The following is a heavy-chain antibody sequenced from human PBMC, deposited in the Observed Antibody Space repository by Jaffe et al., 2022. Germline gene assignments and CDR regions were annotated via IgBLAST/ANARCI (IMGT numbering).Heavy chain of an antibody. CDR3: ARDDNRKEWFGEPTMRHPSNWFDP. J-gene: IGHJ5*02. V-gene: IGHV4-38-2*02. CDR2: IYHSGST. D-gene: IGHD3-10*01. CDR1: GYSISSGYY. Sequence: QVQLQESGPGLVKPSETLSLTCAVSGYSISSGYYWGWIRQPPGKGLEWIGSIYHSGSTYYNPSLKSRVTISVDTSKNQFSLKLSSVTAADTAVYYCARDDNRKEWFGEPTMRHPSNWFDPWGQGTLVTVSS.